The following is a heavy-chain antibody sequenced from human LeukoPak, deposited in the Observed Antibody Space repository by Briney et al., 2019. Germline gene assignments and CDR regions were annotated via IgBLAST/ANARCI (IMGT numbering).Heavy chain of an antibody. CDR1: GGSISSYY. V-gene: IGHV4-59*01. D-gene: IGHD3-16*01. CDR2: IYYSGST. J-gene: IGHJ6*03. Sequence: NPSETLCLTCTVSGGSISSYYWSWIRQPPGKGLEWIGYIYYSGSTNYNPSLKSRVTISVDTSKNQFSLKLSSVTAADTAVYYCARETSQKGAHYMDVWGKGTTVTISS. CDR3: ARETSQKGAHYMDV.